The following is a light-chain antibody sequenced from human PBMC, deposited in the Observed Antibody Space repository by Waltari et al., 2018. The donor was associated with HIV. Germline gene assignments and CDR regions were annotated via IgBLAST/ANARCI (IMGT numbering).Light chain of an antibody. V-gene: IGLV1-47*01. CDR3: ASWDDSLSGYV. J-gene: IGLJ1*01. Sequence: QSVLTQPPSASGTPGPRVTISCSGSSSNIGSTYVYWYQQFPGTAPKLLIYKNNQRPSGVPDRFSGSKSGTSASLAISGLRSEDEADYYCASWDDSLSGYVFGTGTKVTVL. CDR1: SSNIGSTY. CDR2: KNN.